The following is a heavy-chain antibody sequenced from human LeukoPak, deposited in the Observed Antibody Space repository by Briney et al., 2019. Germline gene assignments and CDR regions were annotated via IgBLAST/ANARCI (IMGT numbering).Heavy chain of an antibody. CDR3: TRPVDSSGSG. CDR1: GFTFSTYW. J-gene: IGHJ4*02. D-gene: IGHD3-22*01. V-gene: IGHV3-74*01. CDR2: INPDGSST. Sequence: GGSLRLSGAASGFTFSTYWMHWFGQAPGRGRVWVSRINPDGSSTSYADSVKGRFTISGDNAKNTLYLQMNSLRAEDTAVYYCTRPVDSSGSGGGQGTLVTVSS.